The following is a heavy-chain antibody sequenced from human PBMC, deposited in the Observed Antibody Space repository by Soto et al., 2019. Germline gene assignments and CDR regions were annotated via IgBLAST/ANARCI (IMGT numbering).Heavy chain of an antibody. J-gene: IGHJ6*02. D-gene: IGHD4-4*01. Sequence: GGSLRLSCAASGFIFSNYAMSWVRQAPGKGLEWVSNIGGSGDGTYYADSVKGRFTICRDNSKNTLFLQMNSLRVEDTAVYYCAKGHSDSFGNYDYFGMDVWGQGTTVTVSS. CDR2: IGGSGDGT. CDR1: GFIFSNYA. V-gene: IGHV3-23*01. CDR3: AKGHSDSFGNYDYFGMDV.